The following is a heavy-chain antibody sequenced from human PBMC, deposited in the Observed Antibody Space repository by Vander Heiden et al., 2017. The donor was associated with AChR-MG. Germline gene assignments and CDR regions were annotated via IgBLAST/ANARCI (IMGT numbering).Heavy chain of an antibody. J-gene: IGHJ6*02. V-gene: IGHV4-34*01. CDR3: ARGGSQYQLLSYEDV. Sequence: QVQLQQWGAGLLKPSETLSLTCAVYGGSFSGYYWSWIRQPPGKGLEWIGELNHSGSTNYTPSLKSRVTISVDTSKNQFSLKLSSVTAADTAVYYCARGGSQYQLLSYEDVWGQGSTVTVSS. CDR2: LNHSGST. D-gene: IGHD2-2*01. CDR1: GGSFSGYY.